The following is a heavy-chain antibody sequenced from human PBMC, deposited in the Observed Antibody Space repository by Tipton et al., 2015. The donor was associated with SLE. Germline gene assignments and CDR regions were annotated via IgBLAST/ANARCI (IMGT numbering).Heavy chain of an antibody. CDR2: IIPIIGIT. CDR1: GDTFNTYA. Sequence: QLVQSGAEVREPGSSVKVSCKASGDTFNTYAFTWVRQAPGQGLEWMGAIIPIIGITKYAQDFQYRVTISTDESTNTAYMELTSLTSDDTAVYLCARGRDQLPTSDYWGQGTLVTVSS. J-gene: IGHJ4*02. CDR3: ARGRDQLPTSDY. D-gene: IGHD2-2*01. V-gene: IGHV1-69*05.